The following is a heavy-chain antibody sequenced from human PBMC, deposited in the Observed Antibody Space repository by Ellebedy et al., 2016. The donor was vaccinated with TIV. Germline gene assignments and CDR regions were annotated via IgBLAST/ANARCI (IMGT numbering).Heavy chain of an antibody. V-gene: IGHV3-7*01. CDR3: ARRGSYGDYAVQVNSWFDT. CDR1: GFSFRSYW. CDR2: IYQDGSDK. D-gene: IGHD4-17*01. Sequence: GGSLRLSCVASGFSFRSYWMSWVRQAPGKGLEWVANIYQDGSDKSYADSVKGRVTISRDNANKSLFLQMNSLRVDDTAVYYCARRGSYGDYAVQVNSWFDTWGQGTLVSVSS. J-gene: IGHJ5*02.